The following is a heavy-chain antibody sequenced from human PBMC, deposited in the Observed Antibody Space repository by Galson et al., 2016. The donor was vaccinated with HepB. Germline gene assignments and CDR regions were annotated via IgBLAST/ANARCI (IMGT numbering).Heavy chain of an antibody. CDR3: AHRLNSSPAGSGAFHV. CDR1: GFSLSTRGVA. V-gene: IGHV2-5*02. D-gene: IGHD6-25*01. CDR2: IYWDDAT. J-gene: IGHJ3*01. Sequence: PALVKPTQTLTLTCTVSGFSLSTRGVAMGWLRQPPGKALEWLAPIYWDDATRYNPPPRSRLTITRDPSKTQVALRMTNMDPEETATYFPAHRLNSSPAGSGAFHVWGQGTMVSVSP.